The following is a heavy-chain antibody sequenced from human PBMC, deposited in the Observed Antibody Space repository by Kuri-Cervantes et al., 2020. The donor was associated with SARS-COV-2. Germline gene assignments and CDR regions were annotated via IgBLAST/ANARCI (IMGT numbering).Heavy chain of an antibody. CDR2: IYYSGST. D-gene: IGHD6-19*01. CDR3: AGSSGWYTYYYYGMDV. CDR1: GGSISSYY. Sequence: SETLSLTCTVSGGSISSYYWSWIRQPPGKGLERIGYIYYSGSTNYNPSLKSRVTISVDTSKNQFSLKLSSVTAADTAVYYCAGSSGWYTYYYYGMDVWGQGTTVTVSS. J-gene: IGHJ6*02. V-gene: IGHV4-59*01.